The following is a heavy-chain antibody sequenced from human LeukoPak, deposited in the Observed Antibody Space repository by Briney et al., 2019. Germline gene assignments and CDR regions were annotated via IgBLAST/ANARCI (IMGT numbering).Heavy chain of an antibody. Sequence: PGGSLRLSCAASGFTFSDYYMSWIRQAPGKGLEWVSYISNSAIYYADSVKGRFTISRDNAKNSLYLQMNSLRAEDTAVYYCARGPVGATYDAFDIWGQGTMVTVSS. D-gene: IGHD1-26*01. CDR3: ARGPVGATYDAFDI. V-gene: IGHV3-11*04. CDR1: GFTFSDYY. J-gene: IGHJ3*02. CDR2: ISNSAI.